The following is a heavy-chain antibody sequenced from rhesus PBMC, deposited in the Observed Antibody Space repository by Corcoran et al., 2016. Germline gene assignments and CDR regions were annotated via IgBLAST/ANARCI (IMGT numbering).Heavy chain of an antibody. D-gene: IGHD3-34*01. CDR2: IYGSSTTT. CDR3: ARDNWGDYEVFDY. CDR1: GGSISDSYR. J-gene: IGHJ4*01. Sequence: QVQLQESGPGVVKPSETLSLTCAVSGGSISDSYRWSWIRQPPGKGLDLIGYIYGSSTTTNYNPSLKSRFTISKNTSKNQFSLKLSSVTAADTAVYYCARDNWGDYEVFDYWGQGVLVTVSS. V-gene: IGHV4S10*01.